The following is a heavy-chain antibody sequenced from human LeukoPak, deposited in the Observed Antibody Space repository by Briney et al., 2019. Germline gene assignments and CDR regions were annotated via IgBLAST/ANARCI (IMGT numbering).Heavy chain of an antibody. D-gene: IGHD1-26*01. Sequence: GASVKVSCKASGGTFSSYTISWVRQAPGQGLEWMGRIIPILGIANYAQKFQGRVTITADKTTSTAYMELSSLRAEDTAVYYCARRELLLNYYYGMDVWGQGTTVTVSS. CDR3: ARRELLLNYYYGMDV. CDR2: IIPILGIA. V-gene: IGHV1-69*02. J-gene: IGHJ6*02. CDR1: GGTFSSYT.